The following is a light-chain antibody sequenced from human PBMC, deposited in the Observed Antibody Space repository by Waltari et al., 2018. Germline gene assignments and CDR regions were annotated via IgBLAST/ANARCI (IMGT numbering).Light chain of an antibody. V-gene: IGLV2-11*01. CDR3: SSYAGSNTVL. CDR1: SSDIGGYNR. J-gene: IGLJ2*01. CDR2: EVS. Sequence: QAALTQPPSMSGSPGQSVTISCTGTSSDIGGYNRVSWYQQHPGKAPKVMIYEVSQRLSGVSDRFSGSKSANTASLTISGLQAEDEADYYCSSYAGSNTVLFGGGTRLTVL.